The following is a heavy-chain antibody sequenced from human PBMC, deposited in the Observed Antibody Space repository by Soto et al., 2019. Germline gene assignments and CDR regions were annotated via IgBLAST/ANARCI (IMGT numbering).Heavy chain of an antibody. Sequence: SETLSLTCTVSGGSISSGGYYWSWIRQHPGKGPEWIGYIYYSGSTYYNPSLKSRVTISVDTSKNQFSLKLDSVTAADTAVYYCARDKITGLFDYWGQGTLVTVSS. D-gene: IGHD2-8*02. CDR1: GGSISSGGYY. J-gene: IGHJ4*02. V-gene: IGHV4-31*03. CDR3: ARDKITGLFDY. CDR2: IYYSGST.